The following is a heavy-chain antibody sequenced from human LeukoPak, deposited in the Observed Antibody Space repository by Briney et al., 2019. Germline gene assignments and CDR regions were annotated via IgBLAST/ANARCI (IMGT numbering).Heavy chain of an antibody. V-gene: IGHV4-4*07. D-gene: IGHD6-19*01. CDR1: GGSISRYY. CDR3: ARRVAVAGRYYFDY. Sequence: SETLSLTCTVSGGSISRYYCSWIRQPAGKGLEWIGRIYTGGNTNYNPSLKSRVTMSVDTSKNQFSLKPSSVTAADTAVYYCARRVAVAGRYYFDYWGQGTLVTVSS. J-gene: IGHJ4*02. CDR2: IYTGGNT.